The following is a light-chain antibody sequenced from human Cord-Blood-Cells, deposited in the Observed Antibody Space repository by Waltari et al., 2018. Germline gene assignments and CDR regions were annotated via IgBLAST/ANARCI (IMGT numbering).Light chain of an antibody. J-gene: IGKJ5*01. CDR3: QQYYSTPIT. CDR1: QSVLYSSNNKNY. V-gene: IGKV4-1*01. Sequence: DIVMTQSPDSLAVSLGERATINCKSSQSVLYSSNNKNYLAWYQQQPGQPPKLLIYWASTQESGVPDRFSGSGSGTDFTLTISSLQAEDVAVYYCQQYYSTPITFGQGTRLEIK. CDR2: WAS.